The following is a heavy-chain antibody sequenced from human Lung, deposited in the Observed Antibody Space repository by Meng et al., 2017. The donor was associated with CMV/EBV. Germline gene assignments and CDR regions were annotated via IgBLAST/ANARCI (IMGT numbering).Heavy chain of an antibody. D-gene: IGHD3-10*01. CDR2: ISYDGSNK. J-gene: IGHJ4*02. Sequence: GESLKISCAASGFTFSSHAMHWVRQAPGKGLEWVAVISYDGSNKYSADSVKGRFTISRDNSKNTLYLQMNSLRTEDTAVYYCARGTFHYYGSGHYFDYWGQGTLVTVSS. CDR1: GFTFSSHA. CDR3: ARGTFHYYGSGHYFDY. V-gene: IGHV3-30-3*01.